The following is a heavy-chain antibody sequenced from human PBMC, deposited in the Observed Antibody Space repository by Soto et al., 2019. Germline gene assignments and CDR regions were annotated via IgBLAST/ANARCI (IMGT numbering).Heavy chain of an antibody. CDR3: ASYPYSGSTVAFDI. Sequence: GGSLRLSCAASGFTFSSYSMNWVRQAPGKWLEWVSYISSSSSTIYYADSVKGRFTISRGNAKNSLYLQMNSLRDEDTAVYYCASYPYSGSTVAFDIWGQGXMVTV. CDR1: GFTFSSYS. D-gene: IGHD1-26*01. J-gene: IGHJ3*02. CDR2: ISSSSSTI. V-gene: IGHV3-48*02.